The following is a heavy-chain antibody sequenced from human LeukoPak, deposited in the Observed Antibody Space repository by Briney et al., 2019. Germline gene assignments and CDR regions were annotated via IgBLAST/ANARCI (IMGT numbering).Heavy chain of an antibody. CDR2: ISCSGTT. CDR3: ARDRRGSGCSGASCFSSFDY. CDR1: GGSISSSSYY. D-gene: IGHD2-15*01. Sequence: PSETLSLTCTVSGGSISSSSYYWGWIRQPPGKGLEWIGTISCSGTTYYNPSLKSRVTISVDTSKNQFSLKLSSVTAADTAVYYCARDRRGSGCSGASCFSSFDYWGQGYLVAVSS. V-gene: IGHV4-39*07. J-gene: IGHJ4*02.